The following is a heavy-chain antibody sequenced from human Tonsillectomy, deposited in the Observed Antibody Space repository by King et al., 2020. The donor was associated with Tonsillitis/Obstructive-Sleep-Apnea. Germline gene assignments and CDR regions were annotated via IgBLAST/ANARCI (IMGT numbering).Heavy chain of an antibody. V-gene: IGHV3-30*04. CDR2: ISYDGSNK. CDR1: GFTFSTYA. D-gene: IGHD6-19*01. CDR3: AREIGSSGWYSHFDY. J-gene: IGHJ4*02. Sequence: VQLVESGGGVVQPGRSLRLSCAASGFTFSTYAMHWVRQAPGKGLEWVVVISYDGSNKYYADSVKGRFTISRDNSKYTLYLQMNSLRAEDTAVYYCAREIGSSGWYSHFDYWGQGTLVTVSS.